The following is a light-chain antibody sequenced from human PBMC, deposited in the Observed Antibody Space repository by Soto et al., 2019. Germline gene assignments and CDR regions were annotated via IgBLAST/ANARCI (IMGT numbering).Light chain of an antibody. J-gene: IGLJ1*01. V-gene: IGLV2-23*02. CDR3: CSYGV. Sequence: PSSVSVSLSLVITSFYTGTSSDIGSYNLVSWYQQHPGKAPKLLIYEVSERPSGASHRFSGSKSGNTASLTISGLQTEDEADYYCCSYGVFGTGTKVTVL. CDR1: SSDIGSYNL. CDR2: EVS.